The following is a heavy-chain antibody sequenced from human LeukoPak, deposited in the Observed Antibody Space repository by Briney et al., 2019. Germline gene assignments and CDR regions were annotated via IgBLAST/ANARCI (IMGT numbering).Heavy chain of an antibody. CDR1: GYTFTDYY. J-gene: IGHJ4*02. CDR3: ARDMDGGPDFFDY. D-gene: IGHD2-15*01. V-gene: IGHV1-2*02. CDR2: INPHSGGT. Sequence: ASVKVSCKASGYTFTDYYMHWVRQAPGQGLEWMGWINPHSGGTDHAQKFQGRVTMTRDTSISTAYMDLSRLRSDDTAVYYCARDMDGGPDFFDYWGLGTLVTVSS.